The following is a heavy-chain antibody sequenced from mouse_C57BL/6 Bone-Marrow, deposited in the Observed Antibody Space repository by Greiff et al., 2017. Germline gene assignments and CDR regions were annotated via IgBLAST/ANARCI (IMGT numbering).Heavy chain of an antibody. Sequence: QVQLKESGAELAKPGASVKLSCKASGYTFTSYWMHWVKQRPGQGLEWIGYINPSSGYTKYNQKFKDKVTLTADKSSSTAYMQLSSLTYEDSAVYYCARGRLRRWYFDVWGTGTTVTVSS. CDR2: INPSSGYT. D-gene: IGHD2-4*01. CDR1: GYTFTSYW. V-gene: IGHV1-7*01. CDR3: ARGRLRRWYFDV. J-gene: IGHJ1*03.